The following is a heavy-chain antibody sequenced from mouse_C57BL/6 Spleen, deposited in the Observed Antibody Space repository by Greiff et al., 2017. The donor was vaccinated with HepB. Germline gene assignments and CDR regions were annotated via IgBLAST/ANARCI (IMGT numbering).Heavy chain of an antibody. CDR1: GFSLTSYG. D-gene: IGHD1-1*01. Sequence: VQLQQSGPGLVQPSQSLSITCTVSGFSLTSYGVHWVRQSPGKGLEWLGVIWRGGSTDYNAAFMSRLSITKDNSKSQVFFKMNSLQADDTAIYYCAKEFITTVVAPLDYWGQGTLVTVSA. J-gene: IGHJ3*01. CDR2: IWRGGST. V-gene: IGHV2-5*01. CDR3: AKEFITTVVAPLDY.